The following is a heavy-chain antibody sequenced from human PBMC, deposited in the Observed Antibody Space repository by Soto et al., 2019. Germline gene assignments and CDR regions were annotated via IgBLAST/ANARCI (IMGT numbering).Heavy chain of an antibody. V-gene: IGHV3-11*01. J-gene: IGHJ6*03. CDR3: ASNIAAAGPPYYYYMDV. CDR1: GFTFSDYY. CDR2: ISSSGSTI. Sequence: GGSLRLSCAASGFTFSDYYMSWIRQAPGKGLEWVSYISSSGSTIYYADSVKGRFTISRDNAKNSLYLQMNSLRAEDTAVYYCASNIAAAGPPYYYYMDVWGKGTTVTVSS. D-gene: IGHD6-13*01.